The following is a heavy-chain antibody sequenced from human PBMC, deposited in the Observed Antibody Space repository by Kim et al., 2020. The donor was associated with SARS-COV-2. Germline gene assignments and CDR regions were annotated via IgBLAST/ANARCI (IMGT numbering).Heavy chain of an antibody. V-gene: IGHV3-23*01. Sequence: GGSLRLSCAASGFTFSSYAMSWVRQAPGKGLEWVSAISGSGGSTYYADSVKGRFTISRDNSKNTLYLQMNSLRAEDTAVYYCANALGWVLWFREPSYWGQGTLVTVSS. J-gene: IGHJ4*02. CDR3: ANALGWVLWFREPSY. D-gene: IGHD3-10*01. CDR1: GFTFSSYA. CDR2: ISGSGGST.